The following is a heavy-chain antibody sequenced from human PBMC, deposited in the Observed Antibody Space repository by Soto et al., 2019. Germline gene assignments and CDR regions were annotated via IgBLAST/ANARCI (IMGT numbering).Heavy chain of an antibody. D-gene: IGHD3-16*01. J-gene: IGHJ4*02. V-gene: IGHV3-23*01. CDR1: GFTFSNYA. Sequence: EVQLLDSGGGLVQPGGSLRLSCAASGFTFSNYAMTWVRQGPGKGLEWVSGISGSGGRSYYADSVKGRFTISRDNSKSTLSLQINSRRAEDPAVYYCAKAYFVWSSEQPYYFDYWGQGTLVTVSS. CDR2: ISGSGGRS. CDR3: AKAYFVWSSEQPYYFDY.